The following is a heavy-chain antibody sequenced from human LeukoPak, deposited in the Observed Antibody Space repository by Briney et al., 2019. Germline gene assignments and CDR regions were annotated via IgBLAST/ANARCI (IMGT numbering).Heavy chain of an antibody. CDR2: ISGYNGHT. Sequence: ASVKVSCKASGYIFVSYYINWVRQAPGQGLEWMGSISGYNGHTNYAQKFQGRVTMTTDTSTSTAYMELRSLTSDDTAVYFCARGPDHLLLDSWGQGTLVTVSS. V-gene: IGHV1-18*01. J-gene: IGHJ4*02. CDR3: ARGPDHLLLDS. D-gene: IGHD1-14*01. CDR1: GYIFVSYY.